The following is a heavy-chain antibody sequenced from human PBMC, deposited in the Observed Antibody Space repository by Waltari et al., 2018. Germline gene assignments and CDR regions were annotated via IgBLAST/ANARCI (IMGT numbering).Heavy chain of an antibody. CDR3: ARPSTEYYFYYYYMDV. J-gene: IGHJ6*03. V-gene: IGHV3-48*03. CDR1: GFTFSSYE. Sequence: ASGFTFSSYEMNWVRQAPGKGLEWISYIDNSGNTVYYADSVKGRFTISRDNAKNSLFLLMNSLRAEDTAVYYCARPSTEYYFYYYYMDVWGKGTTVTVS. CDR2: IDNSGNTV.